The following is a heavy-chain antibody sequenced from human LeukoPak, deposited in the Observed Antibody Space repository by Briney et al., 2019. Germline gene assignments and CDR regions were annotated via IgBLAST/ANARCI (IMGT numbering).Heavy chain of an antibody. CDR3: ARDPRTLGGATPDAFDI. Sequence: GGSLRLSCAASGFTFSSYGMHWVRQAPGKGLEWVAFIRYDGSNKYYADSVKGRFTISRDNSKNTLYLQMNSLRAEDTAVYYCARDPRTLGGATPDAFDIWGQGTMVTVSS. V-gene: IGHV3-30*02. J-gene: IGHJ3*02. CDR2: IRYDGSNK. D-gene: IGHD1-26*01. CDR1: GFTFSSYG.